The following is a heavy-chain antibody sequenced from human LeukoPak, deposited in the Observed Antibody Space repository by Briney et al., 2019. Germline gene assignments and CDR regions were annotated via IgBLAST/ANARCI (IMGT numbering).Heavy chain of an antibody. CDR1: GYSFTSYW. CDR2: IYPGDSDT. V-gene: IGHV5-51*01. Sequence: GESLKISCKGSGYSFTSYWIGWVRQMPGKGLEWMGIIYPGDSDTRYSPSFQGQVTISADKSISTAYLQWSSLKASDSAMYYCARLPYCGGDCYPNWFDPWGQGTLVTVSS. J-gene: IGHJ5*02. D-gene: IGHD2-21*02. CDR3: ARLPYCGGDCYPNWFDP.